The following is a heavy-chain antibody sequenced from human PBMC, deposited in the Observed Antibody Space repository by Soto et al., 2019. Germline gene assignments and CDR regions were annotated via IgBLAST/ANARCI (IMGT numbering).Heavy chain of an antibody. J-gene: IGHJ5*02. D-gene: IGHD3-10*01. CDR1: GGTFSSYT. CDR3: AGYGSGSSFWT. V-gene: IGHV1-69*02. CDR2: IIPILGIA. Sequence: QVQLVESGAEVKKPGSSVKVSCKASGGTFSSYTISWVRQAPGKGLEWMGRIIPILGIANYAQKFQGRVTITADKSTSTAYMELSSLRSEDTAVYYCAGYGSGSSFWTWGQGTLVTVSS.